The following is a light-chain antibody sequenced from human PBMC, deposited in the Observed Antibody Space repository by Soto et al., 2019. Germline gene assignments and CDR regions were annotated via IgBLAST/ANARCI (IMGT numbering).Light chain of an antibody. CDR1: QDISNY. Sequence: IQITQSPSSVSASVGDRVTITCQASQDISNYLNWYQQKPGKAPKLLIYDASNLETGAPSRFSGSGSGTDFTFTISSLQPEDIATYYCQQYDNLITFGQGTRLEI. J-gene: IGKJ5*01. CDR2: DAS. V-gene: IGKV1-33*01. CDR3: QQYDNLIT.